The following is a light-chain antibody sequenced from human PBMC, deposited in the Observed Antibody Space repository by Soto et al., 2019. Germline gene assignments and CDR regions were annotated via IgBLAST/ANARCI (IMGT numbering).Light chain of an antibody. CDR1: QTLRGN. Sequence: EIVLTQSPVTLSVYPGEGATLSCRASQTLRGNLAWYQHKPGQVPRLLIYAVSARATGVPARFSGSGSGTEFPLTISILQSEDFEIYYCQQYNNWQATFGQGTRLEIK. CDR3: QQYNNWQAT. CDR2: AVS. J-gene: IGKJ5*01. V-gene: IGKV3-15*01.